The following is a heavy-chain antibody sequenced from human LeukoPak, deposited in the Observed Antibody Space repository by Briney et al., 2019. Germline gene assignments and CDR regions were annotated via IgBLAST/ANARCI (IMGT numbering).Heavy chain of an antibody. CDR2: VVGNGGTT. J-gene: IGHJ4*02. CDR3: ARERAYYYFDY. Sequence: GGFLRLSCEASGFTFTTYTIHWVRQAPGKGLEYVSAVVGNGGTTYYANSVKGRFTISRDNSKNTVYLQMGSLRAEDTAMYYCARERAYYYFDYWGQGALVTVSS. V-gene: IGHV3-64*01. D-gene: IGHD2-21*01. CDR1: GFTFTTYT.